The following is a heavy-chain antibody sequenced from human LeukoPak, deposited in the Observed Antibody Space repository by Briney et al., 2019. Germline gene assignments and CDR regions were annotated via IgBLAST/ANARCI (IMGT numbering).Heavy chain of an antibody. J-gene: IGHJ3*02. D-gene: IGHD3-10*01. CDR1: GGSFSTYY. Sequence: SETLSLTCTVSGGSFSTYYWSWIRQPPGKGLEWIGYIYYSGSTNYNPSLKSRVTISVDTSKNQFSLKLSSVTAADTAVYYCAGGSGSYYRDAFDIWGQGTMVTVSS. V-gene: IGHV4-59*01. CDR2: IYYSGST. CDR3: AGGSGSYYRDAFDI.